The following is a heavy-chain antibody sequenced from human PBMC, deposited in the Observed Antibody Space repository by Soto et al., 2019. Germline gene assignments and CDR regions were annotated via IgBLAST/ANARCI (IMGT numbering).Heavy chain of an antibody. CDR1: GGSFSGYY. CDR3: ARGEIVLMVYSYAY. CDR2: INHSGST. D-gene: IGHD2-8*01. Sequence: SETLSLTCAVYGGSFSGYYWSWIRQPPGKGLEWIGEINHSGSTNYNPSLKSRVTISVDTSENQFSLKLSSVTAADTAVYYCARGEIVLMVYSYAYWGQGTLVTVSS. V-gene: IGHV4-34*01. J-gene: IGHJ4*02.